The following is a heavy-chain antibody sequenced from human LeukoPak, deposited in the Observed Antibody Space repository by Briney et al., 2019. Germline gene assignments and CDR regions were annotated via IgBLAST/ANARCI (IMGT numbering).Heavy chain of an antibody. J-gene: IGHJ4*02. CDR2: IREDGSEK. V-gene: IGHV3-7*01. CDR1: AFTFSDYW. Sequence: GGSLRLSCATSAFTFSDYWMSWVRQTPGKGLEWVANIREDGSEKYYVDSVKGRFTISRDNAKNSLYLQMGSLRAGDTAVYYCAKDDFRSHIVATGRGLLSYWGQGTLVTVSS. D-gene: IGHD5-12*01. CDR3: AKDDFRSHIVATGRGLLSY.